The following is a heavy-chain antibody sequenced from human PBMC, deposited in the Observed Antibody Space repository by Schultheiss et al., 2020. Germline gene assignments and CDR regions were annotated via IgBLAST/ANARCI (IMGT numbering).Heavy chain of an antibody. CDR1: GGSISSSSYY. CDR3: ARADVRDIVATIDAFDI. V-gene: IGHV4-39*07. J-gene: IGHJ3*02. Sequence: SETLSLTCTVSGGSISSSSYYWGWIRQPPGKGLEWIGSIYHSGSTNYNPSLKSRVTISVDKSKNQFSLKLSSVTAADTAVYYCARADVRDIVATIDAFDIWGQGTMVTVSS. CDR2: IYHSGST. D-gene: IGHD5-12*01.